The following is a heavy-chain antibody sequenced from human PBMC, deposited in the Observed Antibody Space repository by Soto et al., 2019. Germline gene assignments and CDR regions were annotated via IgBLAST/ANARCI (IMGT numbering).Heavy chain of an antibody. Sequence: GESRKISCKGSGYSFTSYWISWVQQMPGKGLEWMGRIDPSDSYTNYSPSFQGHVTISADKSISTAYLQWSSLKASDTAMYYCASYYYYYYGMDVWGQGTTVTVSS. CDR1: GYSFTSYW. CDR2: IDPSDSYT. J-gene: IGHJ6*02. V-gene: IGHV5-10-1*01. CDR3: ASYYYYYYGMDV.